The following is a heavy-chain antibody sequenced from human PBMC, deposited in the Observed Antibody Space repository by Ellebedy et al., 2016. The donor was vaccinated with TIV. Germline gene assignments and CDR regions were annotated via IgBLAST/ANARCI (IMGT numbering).Heavy chain of an antibody. CDR1: GYTFTNYY. CDR2: LYPNAGKT. CDR3: ARAVTTGGINVFDY. V-gene: IGHV1-46*01. D-gene: IGHD2-15*01. J-gene: IGHJ4*02. Sequence: AASVKVSCKASGYTFTNYYIHWVRQAPGQGLEWMGILYPNAGKTNYAQQFQGRVTVTRDTSTSTVYMELSSLRSDDTAVYYCARAVTTGGINVFDYWGQGTLVTVSS.